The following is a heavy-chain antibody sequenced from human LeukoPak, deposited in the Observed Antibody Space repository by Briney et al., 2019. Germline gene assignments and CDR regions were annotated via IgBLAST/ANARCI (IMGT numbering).Heavy chain of an antibody. CDR2: FDPEDGET. D-gene: IGHD2-2*02. J-gene: IGHJ6*03. Sequence: ASVKVSCKVSGYTLTELSMHWVRQAPGKGLEWMGGFDPEDGETIYAQKFQGRVTMTEDTSTDTAYMELSSLRPEDTAVYYCARSRYCSSTSCYTVRNYYYYYMDVWGKGATVTVSS. V-gene: IGHV1-24*01. CDR3: ARSRYCSSTSCYTVRNYYYYYMDV. CDR1: GYTLTELS.